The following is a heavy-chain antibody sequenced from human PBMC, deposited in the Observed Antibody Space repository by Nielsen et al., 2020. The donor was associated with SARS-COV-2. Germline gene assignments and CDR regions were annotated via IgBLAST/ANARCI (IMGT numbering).Heavy chain of an antibody. CDR1: GGSISSVPYY. CDR3: ARETATGFFGTVDS. Sequence: SETLSLTCSVSGGSISSVPYYWTWIRQHPGKGLEWIGYIYYIGGTYYNPSLKSRVNISLDTSKNQFSLQLNSVTAADTAVYFCARETATGFFGTVDSWGQGVLVTVSS. D-gene: IGHD2-21*02. V-gene: IGHV4-31*03. CDR2: IYYIGGT. J-gene: IGHJ4*02.